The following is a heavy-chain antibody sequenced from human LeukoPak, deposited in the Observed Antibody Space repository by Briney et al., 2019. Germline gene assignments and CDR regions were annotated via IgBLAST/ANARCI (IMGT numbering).Heavy chain of an antibody. CDR3: ATQIDSSDAFDI. Sequence: GASVKVSCKVSGYTLTELSMHWVRQAPENGLEWMGGFEPEDGETIYAKKLEGRLIMPEDTSTDTAYRGVSSLRSEDTAVYYCATQIDSSDAFDIWGQGTMVTVSS. J-gene: IGHJ3*02. D-gene: IGHD3-22*01. CDR1: GYTLTELS. CDR2: FEPEDGET. V-gene: IGHV1-24*01.